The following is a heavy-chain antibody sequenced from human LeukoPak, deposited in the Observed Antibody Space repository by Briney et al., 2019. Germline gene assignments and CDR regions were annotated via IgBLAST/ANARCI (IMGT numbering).Heavy chain of an antibody. CDR3: ASTNSFDY. CDR2: IKQDGSEK. D-gene: IGHD2-2*01. CDR1: GFTFSNYW. Sequence: GGSLRLSCVASGFTFSNYWMNWARQAPGKGLEWVAHIKQDGSEKNYVDSVKGRFTISRDNAKNSLYLQMNSLRAEDTAVYYCASTNSFDYWGQGTLVTVSS. J-gene: IGHJ4*02. V-gene: IGHV3-7*01.